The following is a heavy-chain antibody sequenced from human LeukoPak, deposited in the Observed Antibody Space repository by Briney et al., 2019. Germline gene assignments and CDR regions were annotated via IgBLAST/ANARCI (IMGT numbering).Heavy chain of an antibody. Sequence: PGGSLRLSCAASGFTFSSYAMHWVRQAPGKGLEWVAVISYDGSNKYYADSVKGRFTISRDNSKNTLYLQMNSLRAEDTAVYYCAREHNSIVVVPAAISNWGQGTLVTVSS. J-gene: IGHJ4*02. CDR1: GFTFSSYA. V-gene: IGHV3-30-3*01. CDR3: AREHNSIVVVPAAISN. D-gene: IGHD2-2*01. CDR2: ISYDGSNK.